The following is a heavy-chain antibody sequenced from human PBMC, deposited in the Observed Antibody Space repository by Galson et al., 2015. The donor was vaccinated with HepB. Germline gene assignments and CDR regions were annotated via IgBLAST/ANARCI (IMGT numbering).Heavy chain of an antibody. CDR3: ARGRIRDVFGVDIIRRNWFDP. V-gene: IGHV4-34*01. Sequence: ETLSLTCAVYGGSFSAYYWNWLRQPPGKGLEWIGEINHSGSTNYNRSLKSRVTISVDTSKNQFSLKLSSVTAADTAVYYCARGRIRDVFGVDIIRRNWFDPWGQGTLVTVSS. J-gene: IGHJ5*02. D-gene: IGHD3-3*01. CDR2: INHSGST. CDR1: GGSFSAYY.